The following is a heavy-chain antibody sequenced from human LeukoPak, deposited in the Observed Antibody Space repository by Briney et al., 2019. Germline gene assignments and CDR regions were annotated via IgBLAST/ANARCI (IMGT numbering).Heavy chain of an antibody. CDR1: GDAITNHG. J-gene: IGHJ4*02. CDR2: ISFDGTNK. V-gene: IGHV3-30*18. D-gene: IGHD6-19*01. CDR3: AKDRYSSNCQLDY. Sequence: GRSLRLSCAVSGDAITNHGFHWVRQVPGKGLEWLALISFDGTNKFYADYVKGRFTISRDISKDTVYLQMNSLRTEDTAVYYCAKDRYSSNCQLDYWGQGTLVTVAS.